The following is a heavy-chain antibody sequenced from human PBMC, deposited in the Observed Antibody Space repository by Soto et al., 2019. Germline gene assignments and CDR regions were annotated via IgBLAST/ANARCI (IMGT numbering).Heavy chain of an antibody. CDR2: IYQTGTT. J-gene: IGHJ4*02. V-gene: IGHV4-4*02. CDR3: ARRIARSGTAGAPGD. CDR1: RGSVISNNW. D-gene: IGHD6-13*01. Sequence: QVQLQESGPGLVKPSGTMSLTCGVSRGSVISNNWWTWVRQPPGNGLEWNGDIYQTGTTNYNPSRQSRGTISLDKSNNHFSLKLNSVTAADTAVYYCARRIARSGTAGAPGDWGQGTLVRVS.